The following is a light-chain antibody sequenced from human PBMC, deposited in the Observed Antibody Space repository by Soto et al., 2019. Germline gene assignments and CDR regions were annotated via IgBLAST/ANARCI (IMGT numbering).Light chain of an antibody. CDR1: SSDVGAYDY. V-gene: IGLV2-8*01. J-gene: IGLJ3*02. CDR3: CSYAGTYTQWV. CDR2: EIN. Sequence: QSALTQPPSASGSPGQSVTISCTGTSSDVGAYDYVSWYQQHPGKAPKLMIYEINKRPSGVPDRFSGSKSGNTASLTVSGLQAEDEADYYCCSYAGTYTQWVFGGGTKLTVL.